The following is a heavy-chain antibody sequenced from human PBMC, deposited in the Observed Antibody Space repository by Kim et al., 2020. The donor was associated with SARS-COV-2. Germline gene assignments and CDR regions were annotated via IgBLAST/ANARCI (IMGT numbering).Heavy chain of an antibody. Sequence: GGSLRLSCAASGFTFSSYAMSWVRQAPGKGLEWVSTISGSGGSTYYADSVKGRFTISRDNSKNTLYLQMNSLRAEDTAVYYCAKDLHSYSTYYDILTGYIDYWGQGTLVTVSS. CDR2: ISGSGGST. CDR3: AKDLHSYSTYYDILTGYIDY. V-gene: IGHV3-23*01. CDR1: GFTFSSYA. D-gene: IGHD3-9*01. J-gene: IGHJ4*02.